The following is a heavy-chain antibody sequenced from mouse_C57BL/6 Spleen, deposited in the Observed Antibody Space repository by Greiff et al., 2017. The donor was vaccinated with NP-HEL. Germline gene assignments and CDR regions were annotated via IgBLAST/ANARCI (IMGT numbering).Heavy chain of an antibody. J-gene: IGHJ3*01. D-gene: IGHD2-4*01. CDR1: GYTFTSYW. V-gene: IGHV1-53*01. Sequence: QVQLKQPGPELVKPGASVKLSCKASGYTFTSYWMHWVKQRPGQGLEWIGNINPSNGGTNYNEKFKSKATLTVDKSSSTAYMQLSSLTSEDSAVYYCSRFDYDRETWFAYWGQGTLVTVSA. CDR3: SRFDYDRETWFAY. CDR2: INPSNGGT.